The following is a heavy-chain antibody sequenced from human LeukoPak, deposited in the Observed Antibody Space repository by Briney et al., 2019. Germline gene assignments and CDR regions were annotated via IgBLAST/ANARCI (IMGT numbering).Heavy chain of an antibody. Sequence: PSETLSLTCAVYGGSFSGYYWSWIRQPPGKGLEWIGEINHSGSTNYNPSLKSRVTISVDTSKNQFSLKLSSVTAADTAVYYCARRYYDFWSGPIGGDYFDYWGQGTLSPSPQ. CDR1: GGSFSGYY. D-gene: IGHD3-3*01. J-gene: IGHJ4*02. V-gene: IGHV4-34*01. CDR3: ARRYYDFWSGPIGGDYFDY. CDR2: INHSGST.